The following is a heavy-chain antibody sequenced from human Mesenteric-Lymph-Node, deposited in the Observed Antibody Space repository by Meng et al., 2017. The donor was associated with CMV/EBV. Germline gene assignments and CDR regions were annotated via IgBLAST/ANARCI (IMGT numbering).Heavy chain of an antibody. CDR3: AKERCSSEHCYQSARPAWFDP. D-gene: IGHD2-21*02. V-gene: IGHV3-23*01. CDR1: SYA. J-gene: IGHJ5*02. CDR2: ISDSGGST. Sequence: SYAMTWVRQAPGKGLEWVSAISDSGGSTYYADSVKGRFPISRDNSKNTLYLQMNSLRAEDTAVYYCAKERCSSEHCYQSARPAWFDPWGQGTLVTVSS.